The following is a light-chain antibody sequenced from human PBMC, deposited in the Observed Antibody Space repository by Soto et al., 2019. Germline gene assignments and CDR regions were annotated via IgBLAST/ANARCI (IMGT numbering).Light chain of an antibody. CDR2: GAS. CDR1: QSVSSSY. CDR3: QQCGSSPPT. J-gene: IGKJ1*01. Sequence: EIVLTQSPGTLSLSPGERATLSCRASQSVSSSYVAWYQQRPGQAPRLLIYGASSRATGIPDRFSGSGSGTDFTLTISRLEPEDFAVYYCQQCGSSPPTFGQGTKVDIK. V-gene: IGKV3-20*01.